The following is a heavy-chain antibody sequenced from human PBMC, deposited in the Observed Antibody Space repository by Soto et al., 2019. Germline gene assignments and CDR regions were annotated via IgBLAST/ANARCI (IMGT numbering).Heavy chain of an antibody. V-gene: IGHV3-30-3*01. J-gene: IGHJ6*02. CDR1: GFTFSSYA. CDR3: ARVYDFWSGYYTSYYGMDV. CDR2: ISYDGSNK. D-gene: IGHD3-3*01. Sequence: GGSLRLSCAASGFTFSSYAMHWVRQAPGKGLDWVAVISYDGSNKYYADSVKGRFTISRDNSKNTLYLQMNSLRAEDTAVYYCARVYDFWSGYYTSYYGMDVWGQGTTVTVSS.